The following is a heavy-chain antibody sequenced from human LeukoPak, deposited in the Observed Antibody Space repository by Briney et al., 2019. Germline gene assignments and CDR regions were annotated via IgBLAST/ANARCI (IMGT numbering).Heavy chain of an antibody. CDR2: ISYDGSNK. CDR1: GFTFSSYA. D-gene: IGHD6-19*01. J-gene: IGHJ5*02. Sequence: GGSLRLSCAASGFTFSSYAMHWVRQAPGKGLEWVAVISYDGSNKYYADSVKGRFTISRDNSKNTLYLQMNSLRAEDTAVYYCTRDSSGRTTGWFDPWGQGTLVTVSS. CDR3: TRDSSGRTTGWFDP. V-gene: IGHV3-30-3*01.